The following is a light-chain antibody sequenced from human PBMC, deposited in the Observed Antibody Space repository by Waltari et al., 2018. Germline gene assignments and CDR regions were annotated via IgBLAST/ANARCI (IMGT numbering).Light chain of an antibody. J-gene: IGKJ4*01. CDR2: AAS. CDR1: QGISRS. Sequence: DIQMTQSPSSVSASVGDRVTITCRASQGISRSLAWYQQKPGRAPKHLIFAASSLHSGVPSRFSGSGSGTDFTLTISSLQPEDVATYHCQRGNSFPISFGGGTKVEIK. CDR3: QRGNSFPIS. V-gene: IGKV1-12*01.